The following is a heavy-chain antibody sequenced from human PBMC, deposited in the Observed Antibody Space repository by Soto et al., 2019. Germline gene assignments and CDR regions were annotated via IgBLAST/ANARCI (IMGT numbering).Heavy chain of an antibody. CDR3: ARDGLRGYSYGRRDY. V-gene: IGHV4-30-2*01. CDR1: GGSISSGGYS. J-gene: IGHJ4*02. Sequence: SETLSLTCAVSGGSISSGGYSLRWIRPPPGKGLEWIGYTYHSGSTYYNPSLKSRVTISVDRSKNQFSLKLSSVTAADTAVYYCARDGLRGYSYGRRDYWGQGTLVTVSS. CDR2: TYHSGST. D-gene: IGHD5-18*01.